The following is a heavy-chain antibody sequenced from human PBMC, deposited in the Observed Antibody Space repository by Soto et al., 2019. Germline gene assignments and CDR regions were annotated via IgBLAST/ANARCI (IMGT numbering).Heavy chain of an antibody. Sequence: EVQLVESGGGLVKPGGSLRLSCAASGFTFSSYSMNWVRQAPGKGLEWVSSISSCSSYIYYADSVKGRFTISRENAKNSLYLQMSSLRAEDTAVYYCARDSYYDFWSGYYYSYGMDVCGQGTTVTVS. J-gene: IGHJ6*02. CDR2: ISSCSSYI. CDR1: GFTFSSYS. D-gene: IGHD3-3*01. CDR3: ARDSYYDFWSGYYYSYGMDV. V-gene: IGHV3-21*01.